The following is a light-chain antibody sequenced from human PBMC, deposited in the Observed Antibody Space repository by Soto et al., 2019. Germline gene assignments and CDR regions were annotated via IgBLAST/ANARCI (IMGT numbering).Light chain of an antibody. V-gene: IGLV3-21*02. Sequence: SYDLTQPPSVSVAPGQTARVSCGGNNIGSKRVHWYQQKPGQAPVLVVYDDSDRPSGIPERFSGSNSGNTATLTISRVEAGDEADYYGQVWDITSDHYVFGSGTKATVL. J-gene: IGLJ1*01. CDR1: NIGSKR. CDR3: QVWDITSDHYV. CDR2: DDS.